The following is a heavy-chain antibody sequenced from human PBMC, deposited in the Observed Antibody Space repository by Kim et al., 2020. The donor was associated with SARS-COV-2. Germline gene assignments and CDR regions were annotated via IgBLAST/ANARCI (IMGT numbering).Heavy chain of an antibody. D-gene: IGHD5-18*01. V-gene: IGHV3-74*01. Sequence: GGSLRLSCVASGFTFRNYFMHWVRQAPGKGLVWVSRVSSDGSNTDYADSVKGRFTISRDNAKNTLYLQMNSLRAEDTAIYYCARAYTAPDYWGQGTLVTVSS. CDR2: VSSDGSNT. CDR1: GFTFRNYF. CDR3: ARAYTAPDY. J-gene: IGHJ4*02.